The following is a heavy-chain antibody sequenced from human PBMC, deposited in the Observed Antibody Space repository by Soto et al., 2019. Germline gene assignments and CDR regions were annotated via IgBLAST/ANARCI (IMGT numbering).Heavy chain of an antibody. CDR1: GGSISSGGYY. CDR3: AREIGHSSGEGNYFDY. D-gene: IGHD3-22*01. Sequence: PSETLSLTCTVSGGSISSGGYYWSWIRQHPGKGLEWIGYIYYSGSTYYNPSLKSRVTISVDTSKNQFSLKLSSVTAADTAVYYCAREIGHSSGEGNYFDYWGQGTLVTVSS. CDR2: IYYSGST. J-gene: IGHJ4*02. V-gene: IGHV4-31*03.